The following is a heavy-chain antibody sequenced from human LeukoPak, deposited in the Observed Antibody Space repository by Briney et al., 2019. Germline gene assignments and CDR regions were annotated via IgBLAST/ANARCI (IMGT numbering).Heavy chain of an antibody. Sequence: SETLSLTYAVYGGSFSGYYWSWIRQPPGKGLEWIGEINHSGSTNYNPSLKSRVTISVDTSKNQFSLKLSSVTAADTAVYYCARWGHYGPLGYWGQGTLVTVSS. D-gene: IGHD4-17*01. CDR2: INHSGST. J-gene: IGHJ4*02. V-gene: IGHV4-34*01. CDR3: ARWGHYGPLGY. CDR1: GGSFSGYY.